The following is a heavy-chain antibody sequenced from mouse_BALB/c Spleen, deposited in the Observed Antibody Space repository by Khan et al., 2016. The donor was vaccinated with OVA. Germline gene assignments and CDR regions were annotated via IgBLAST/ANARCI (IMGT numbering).Heavy chain of an antibody. CDR3: GKWGDGSNYAMDD. J-gene: IGHJ4*01. Sequence: QVQLKESGPGLVAPSQILSITCTVSGFSLTNYGVNWVRQPPGKGLEWLGVIWGDGSTNYPSALISRLSISKDNSKSQVFLKLNSLQTDETAAYYCGKWGDGSNYAMDDWGQGTAVTVSS. V-gene: IGHV2-3*01. D-gene: IGHD2-3*01. CDR2: IWGDGST. CDR1: GFSLTNYG.